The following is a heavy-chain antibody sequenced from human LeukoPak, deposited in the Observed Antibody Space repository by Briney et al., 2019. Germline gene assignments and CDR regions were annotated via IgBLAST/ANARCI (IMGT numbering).Heavy chain of an antibody. Sequence: SETLSLTCTVSGGSISSYYWSWIRQPPGQGLEWIGYIFYSGSTTYNPSLKSRAIISLDTSKNQFSLRLSSVTAADTAVYYCARGHGTYFDSWGQGTLVTVSS. CDR1: GGSISSYY. CDR3: ARGHGTYFDS. D-gene: IGHD1-26*01. J-gene: IGHJ4*02. CDR2: IFYSGST. V-gene: IGHV4-59*01.